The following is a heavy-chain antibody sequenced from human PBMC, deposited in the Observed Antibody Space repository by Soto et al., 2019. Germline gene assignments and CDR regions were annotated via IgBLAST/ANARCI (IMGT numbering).Heavy chain of an antibody. Sequence: SETLSLTCTVSGGSISSGGYYWSWIRQHPGQGLEWIGYIYYSGSTYYNPSLKSRVTISVDTSKNQFSLKLSSVTAADTAVYYCAGVFGGYDFWSGYYAFDIWGQGTMVTVSS. D-gene: IGHD3-3*01. J-gene: IGHJ3*02. CDR2: IYYSGST. CDR3: AGVFGGYDFWSGYYAFDI. CDR1: GGSISSGGYY. V-gene: IGHV4-31*03.